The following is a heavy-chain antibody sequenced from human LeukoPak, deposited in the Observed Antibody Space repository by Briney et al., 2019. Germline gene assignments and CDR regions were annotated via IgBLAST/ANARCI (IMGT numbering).Heavy chain of an antibody. V-gene: IGHV4-39*07. D-gene: IGHD3-16*02. J-gene: IGHJ4*02. CDR3: AREKSPYYDYVWGSYRYYFDY. Sequence: SETLSLTCTVSGGPISGSSYYWGWLRQPPGKGLEWIGSIYYSGSTYYNPSLKSRVTISVDTSKNQFSLKLSSVTAADTAVYYCAREKSPYYDYVWGSYRYYFDYWGQGTLVTVSS. CDR1: GGPISGSSYY. CDR2: IYYSGST.